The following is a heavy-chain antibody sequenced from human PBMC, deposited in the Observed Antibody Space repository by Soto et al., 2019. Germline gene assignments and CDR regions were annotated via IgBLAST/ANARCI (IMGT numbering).Heavy chain of an antibody. CDR2: IYPGDSDT. D-gene: IGHD3-9*01. CDR3: ARHDDILTGYYATSRSSHYGMDV. Sequence: GESLKISCKGSGYSFTSYWIGWVRQMPGKGLEWMGIIYPGDSDTRYSPSFQGQVAISADKSISTAYLQWSSLKASDTAMYYCARHDDILTGYYATSRSSHYGMDVWGQGTTVTVSS. V-gene: IGHV5-51*01. CDR1: GYSFTSYW. J-gene: IGHJ6*02.